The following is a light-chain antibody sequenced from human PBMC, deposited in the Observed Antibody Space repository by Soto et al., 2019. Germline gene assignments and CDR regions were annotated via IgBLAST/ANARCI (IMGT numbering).Light chain of an antibody. J-gene: IGKJ5*01. Sequence: EKLMTEAPATLSVSPGESATLSCRASQSVSTSLSWYQQKPGQAPRLLIYGASTRATDIPARFSGSGSGTDFTLTVSSLEPEDFAVYYCQQRSNWPITFGQGTRLEIK. CDR2: GAS. V-gene: IGKV3-15*01. CDR1: QSVSTS. CDR3: QQRSNWPIT.